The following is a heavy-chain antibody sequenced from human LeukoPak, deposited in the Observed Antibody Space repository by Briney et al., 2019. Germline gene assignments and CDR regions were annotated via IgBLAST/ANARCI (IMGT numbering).Heavy chain of an antibody. Sequence: SETLSLTCAAYGGSFSGYYWSWIRQPPGKGLEWIGEINHSGSTNYNPSLKSRVTISVDTSKNQFSLKLSSVTAADTAVYYCASTPAKYCSSTSCYKGGFDYWGQGTLVTVSS. J-gene: IGHJ4*02. CDR2: INHSGST. CDR1: GGSFSGYY. V-gene: IGHV4-34*01. D-gene: IGHD2-2*02. CDR3: ASTPAKYCSSTSCYKGGFDY.